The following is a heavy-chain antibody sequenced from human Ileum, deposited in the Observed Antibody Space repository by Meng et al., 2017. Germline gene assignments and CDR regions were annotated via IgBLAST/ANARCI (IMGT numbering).Heavy chain of an antibody. Sequence: SETLSLTCTVSGGSISSYYWSWIRQPPGKGLEWIGYIYYSGSTNYNPSLKSRVTISVDTSKNQFSLKLSSVTAADTAVYYCARGSFSSSSEGDYWGQATLATVSS. CDR3: ARGSFSSSSEGDY. D-gene: IGHD6-13*01. J-gene: IGHJ4*02. CDR2: IYYSGST. CDR1: GGSISSYY. V-gene: IGHV4-59*01.